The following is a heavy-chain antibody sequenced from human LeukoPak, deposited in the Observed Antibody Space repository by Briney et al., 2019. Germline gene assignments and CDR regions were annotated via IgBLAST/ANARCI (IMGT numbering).Heavy chain of an antibody. CDR1: GGSISSYY. D-gene: IGHD3-10*01. V-gene: IGHV4-4*07. CDR2: IHSSGST. Sequence: PSETLSLTCTVSGGSISSYYWSWIRQPAGKGLEWIGRIHSSGSTNYSPSLKSRVTMLLGTSKNQFSLELSSVTAADTAVYYCAREAVHYGSGSLDYWGQGTLVTVSS. J-gene: IGHJ4*02. CDR3: AREAVHYGSGSLDY.